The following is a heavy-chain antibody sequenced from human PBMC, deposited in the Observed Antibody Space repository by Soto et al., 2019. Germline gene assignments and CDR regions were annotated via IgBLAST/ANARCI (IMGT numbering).Heavy chain of an antibody. CDR1: GFTFSSYA. V-gene: IGHV3-30-3*01. Sequence: GGSLRLSCAASGFTFSSYAMHWVRQAPGKGLEWVAVISYDGSNKYYADSVKGRFTISRDNSKNTLYLQMNSLRAEDTAVYYCAREGPELELRYLFDPWGQGTLVTVSS. J-gene: IGHJ5*02. CDR2: ISYDGSNK. D-gene: IGHD1-7*01. CDR3: AREGPELELRYLFDP.